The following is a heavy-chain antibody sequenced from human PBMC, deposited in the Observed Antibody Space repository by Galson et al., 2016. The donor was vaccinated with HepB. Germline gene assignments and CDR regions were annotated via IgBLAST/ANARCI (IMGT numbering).Heavy chain of an antibody. CDR1: GDSVSSNSAG. J-gene: IGHJ4*02. CDR2: TYYRSNWQN. CDR3: ARSYLLGRGFGW. D-gene: IGHD7-27*01. V-gene: IGHV6-1*01. Sequence: CAISGDSVSSNSAGWNWIRQSPSRGLEWLGRTYYRSNWQNDYAESVKSRITINPDTSKNQFSLQLNSVTPEDTAVYYCARSYLLGRGFGWWGQGTLVTVSS.